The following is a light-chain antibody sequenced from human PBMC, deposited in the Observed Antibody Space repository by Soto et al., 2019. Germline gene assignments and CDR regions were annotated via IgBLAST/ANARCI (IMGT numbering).Light chain of an antibody. CDR1: ESLLHSNGYNY. J-gene: IGKJ1*01. Sequence: DIVMTQSPLSLPVTPGEPASISCRSSESLLHSNGYNYLDWYLQRPGQSPQLLIYLGSHRASGVSDRFSGSGSGTDFTLKISRGEAEDVGVYDCFQGHRPQASFGQGTKVEIK. CDR3: FQGHRPQAS. CDR2: LGS. V-gene: IGKV2-28*01.